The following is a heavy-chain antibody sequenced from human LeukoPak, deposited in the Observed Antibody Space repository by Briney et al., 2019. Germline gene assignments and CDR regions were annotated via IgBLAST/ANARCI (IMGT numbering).Heavy chain of an antibody. CDR1: GGSFSGYY. Sequence: PSETLSLTXAVYGGSFSGYYWSWIRQPPGKGLEWIGEINHSGSTNYNPSLKSRVTISVDTSKNQFSLKLSSVTAADTAVYYCARGLGVVTSRGAFDIWGQGTMVTVSS. J-gene: IGHJ3*02. V-gene: IGHV4-34*01. CDR3: ARGLGVVTSRGAFDI. D-gene: IGHD2-21*02. CDR2: INHSGST.